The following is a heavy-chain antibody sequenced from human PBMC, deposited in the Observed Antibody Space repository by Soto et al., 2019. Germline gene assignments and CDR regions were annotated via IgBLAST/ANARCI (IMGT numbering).Heavy chain of an antibody. CDR3: ARQGIYGDYEFDY. CDR2: IYYSGST. D-gene: IGHD4-17*01. CDR1: GGSISSSSYY. J-gene: IGHJ4*02. Sequence: SETLSLTCTVSGGSISSSSYYWGWIRQPPGKGLEGIGSIYYSGSTYYNPSLKSRVTISVNTSKNQFSLQLSSVTAEDTAVYYCARQGIYGDYEFDYWGQGTLVTVS. V-gene: IGHV4-39*01.